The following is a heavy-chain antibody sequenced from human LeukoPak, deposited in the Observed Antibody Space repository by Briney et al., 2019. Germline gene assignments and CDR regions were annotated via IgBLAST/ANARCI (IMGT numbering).Heavy chain of an antibody. J-gene: IGHJ4*02. CDR3: ARVSSDDFWSGYYDY. CDR2: INPNSGGT. V-gene: IGHV1-2*02. CDR1: GYTFTVYY. D-gene: IGHD3-3*01. Sequence: ASVKLSCTASGYTFTVYYMHWVRQAPGQGPEWMGWINPNSGGTNYAQKFQGRVTMSRDTSISTAYMELSRLRSDDTAVYYCARVSSDDFWSGYYDYWGQGTLVTVSS.